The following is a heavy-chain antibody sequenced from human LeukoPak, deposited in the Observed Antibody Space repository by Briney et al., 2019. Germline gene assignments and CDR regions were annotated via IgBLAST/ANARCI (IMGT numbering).Heavy chain of an antibody. J-gene: IGHJ3*02. CDR3: ARDPHLREGCNKGAFDI. CDR2: VHYSGTT. D-gene: IGHD5-24*01. Sequence: PSETLSLTCTVSGDSISNYYWTWIRQTPGKGPEWIGYVHYSGTTNYNPSLKSRVTISVDTSKNQLSLKLRYMTAADTAVYYCARDPHLREGCNKGAFDIWGQGTMVTVSS. V-gene: IGHV4-59*01. CDR1: GDSISNYY.